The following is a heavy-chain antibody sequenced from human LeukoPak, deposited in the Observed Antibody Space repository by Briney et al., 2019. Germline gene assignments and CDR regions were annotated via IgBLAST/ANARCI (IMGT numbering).Heavy chain of an antibody. CDR1: GGSFSGYY. Sequence: PSETLSLTCAVYGGSFSGYYWSWIRQPPGKGLEWIGVINHSGSTNYNPSLKSRVTISVDTSKNQFSLKLSSVTAADTAVYYCARGFSNYGRGTDYWGQGTLVTVSS. D-gene: IGHD4-11*01. J-gene: IGHJ4*02. CDR2: INHSGST. V-gene: IGHV4-34*01. CDR3: ARGFSNYGRGTDY.